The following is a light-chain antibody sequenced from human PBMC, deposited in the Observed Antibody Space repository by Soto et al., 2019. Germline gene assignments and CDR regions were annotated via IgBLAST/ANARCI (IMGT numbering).Light chain of an antibody. J-gene: IGKJ1*01. Sequence: EIVLTQSPGTLSLSPGKRVTLSCRASQSISSTYLAWYQQKPGQAPRLLIYGASSRATGIPDRFSGSGSGTDFTLTISRLEPEDFAVYYCQQYDSPPRTFGQWTKVEVQ. CDR2: GAS. CDR3: QQYDSPPRT. V-gene: IGKV3-20*01. CDR1: QSISSTY.